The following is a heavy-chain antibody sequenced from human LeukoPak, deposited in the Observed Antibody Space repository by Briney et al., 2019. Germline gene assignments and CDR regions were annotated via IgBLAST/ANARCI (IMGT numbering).Heavy chain of an antibody. CDR3: ARLYCSSSSCSDYAEYFQY. Sequence: SETLSLTCTVSGGSISSYYWSWLRQPPGKGLEWIGYFYYSGNSIYNPSLKSRVTISVDTSKNQFSLQVNSVTAADTAVYFCARLYCSSSSCSDYAEYFQYWGQGTLVTVSS. CDR2: FYYSGNS. J-gene: IGHJ1*01. D-gene: IGHD2-2*01. CDR1: GGSISSYY. V-gene: IGHV4-59*01.